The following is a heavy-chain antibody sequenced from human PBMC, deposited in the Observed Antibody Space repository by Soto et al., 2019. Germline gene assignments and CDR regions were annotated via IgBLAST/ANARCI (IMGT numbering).Heavy chain of an antibody. CDR2: IYYSGST. CDR3: ARIAVADPYAFDI. D-gene: IGHD6-19*01. Sequence: SETLSLTCTVSGGSISSYYWSWIRQPPGKGLEWIGYIYYSGSTNYNPSLKSRVTISVDTSKNQFSLKLSSVTAADTAVYYCARIAVADPYAFDIWGQGTMVTVS. CDR1: GGSISSYY. V-gene: IGHV4-59*08. J-gene: IGHJ3*02.